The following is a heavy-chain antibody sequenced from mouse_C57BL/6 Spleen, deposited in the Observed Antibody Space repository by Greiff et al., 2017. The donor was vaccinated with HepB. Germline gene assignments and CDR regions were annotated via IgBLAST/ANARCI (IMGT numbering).Heavy chain of an antibody. V-gene: IGHV1-82*01. CDR2: IYPGDGDT. J-gene: IGHJ1*03. Sequence: QVQLKESGPELVQPGASVKISCKASGYAFSSSWMNWVKWRPGKGLEWIGRIYPGDGDTNYNGKFKGKATLTADQSSSTAYMQLSSLTSEDSAVYFCERSRGYIDVWGTGTTVTVSS. CDR3: ERSRGYIDV. CDR1: GYAFSSSW.